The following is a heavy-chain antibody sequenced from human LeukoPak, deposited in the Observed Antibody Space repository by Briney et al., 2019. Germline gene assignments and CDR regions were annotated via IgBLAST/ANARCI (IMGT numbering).Heavy chain of an antibody. D-gene: IGHD3-22*01. J-gene: IGHJ4*02. CDR1: GGSISSYY. CDR3: AREYHYYDTRGYYYFDY. Sequence: SETLSLTCTVSGGSISSYYWSWIRQPPGKGLEWIGYIYYSGSTNYNPSLKSRVTISLDTSKNQFSLKLSSVTAADTAVYYCAREYHYYDTRGYYYFDYWGQGTLVTVSS. V-gene: IGHV4-59*01. CDR2: IYYSGST.